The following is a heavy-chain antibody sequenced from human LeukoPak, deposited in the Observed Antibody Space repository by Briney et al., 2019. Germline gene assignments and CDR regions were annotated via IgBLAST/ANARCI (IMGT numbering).Heavy chain of an antibody. D-gene: IGHD4-17*01. J-gene: IGHJ4*02. CDR2: INPSGGST. CDR1: GYTFTSYY. CDR3: ARDNRSTGPVDY. V-gene: IGHV1-46*01. Sequence: ASVTVSCKASGYTFTSYYMHWVRQAPGQGLEWMGIINPSGGSTSYAQKFQGRVTMTRDTSTSTVYMELSSLRSEDTAVYYCARDNRSTGPVDYWGQGTLVTVSS.